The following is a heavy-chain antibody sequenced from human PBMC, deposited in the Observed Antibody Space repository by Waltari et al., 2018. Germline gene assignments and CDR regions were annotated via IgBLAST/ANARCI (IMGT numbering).Heavy chain of an antibody. CDR3: AKDRSSVVTAMDWFDP. Sequence: EVQLLESGGGLVQPGGSLRLSCAASGFTFNNYAMNWVRQAPGKGLAWVSSVSSTGSRTYYADSVKGRFTISRDNSKDTQYLQMNSRGDGDTAVYYCAKDRSSVVTAMDWFDPWGQGTLVTVSS. V-gene: IGHV3-23*01. D-gene: IGHD2-21*02. J-gene: IGHJ5*02. CDR1: GFTFNNYA. CDR2: VSSTGSRT.